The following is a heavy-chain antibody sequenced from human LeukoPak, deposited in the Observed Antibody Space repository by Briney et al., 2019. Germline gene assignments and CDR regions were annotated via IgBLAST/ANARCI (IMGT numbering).Heavy chain of an antibody. V-gene: IGHV3-23*01. D-gene: IGHD3-22*01. J-gene: IGHJ4*02. CDR3: AKAYYYDSSGYPSDY. CDR2: ISGSGGST. Sequence: GGSLRLSCAASGFTFSSYAMSWVRQAPGKGLEWVSAISGSGGSTYYADSVKGRFTISRDNSKNTLYLQMNSLGAEDTAVYYCAKAYYYDSSGYPSDYWGQGTLVTVSS. CDR1: GFTFSSYA.